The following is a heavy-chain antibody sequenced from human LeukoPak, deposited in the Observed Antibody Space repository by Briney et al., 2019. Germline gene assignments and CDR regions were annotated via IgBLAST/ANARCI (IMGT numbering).Heavy chain of an antibody. CDR3: ATPRDYDSSGYYFQFDY. CDR1: GGSFSGYY. J-gene: IGHJ4*02. D-gene: IGHD3-22*01. Sequence: PSETLSLTCAVYGGSFSGYYWSWIRQPPGKGLEWIGEVNHSGRTNYNPSLKSRVSISVDRSKKQFSLKLTSVTAADTAVYYCATPRDYDSSGYYFQFDYWGQGTLVTVSS. CDR2: VNHSGRT. V-gene: IGHV4-34*01.